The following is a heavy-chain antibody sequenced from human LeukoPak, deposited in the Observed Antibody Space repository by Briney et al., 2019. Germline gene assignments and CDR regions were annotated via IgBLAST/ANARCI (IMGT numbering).Heavy chain of an antibody. Sequence: GASVKVSCKASGDTFSSYAVSWVRQAPGQGLEWMGGFIPMFGTADYRQKFQDRVSITMDESTTTAYMELSSLTSEDTAVHYCARVKLGRPYGSTGDFYNMDVWGKGTTVTVSS. V-gene: IGHV1-69*05. CDR2: FIPMFGTA. D-gene: IGHD3-10*01. CDR1: GDTFSSYA. CDR3: ARVKLGRPYGSTGDFYNMDV. J-gene: IGHJ6*03.